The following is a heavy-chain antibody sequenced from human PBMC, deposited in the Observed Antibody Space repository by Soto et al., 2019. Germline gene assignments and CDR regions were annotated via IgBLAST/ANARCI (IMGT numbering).Heavy chain of an antibody. V-gene: IGHV4-34*01. CDR2: INHSGST. CDR1: GGSFSGYY. Sequence: SETLSLTCAVYGGSFSGYYWSWIRQPPGKGLEWIGEINHSGSTNYNPSLKSRVTISVDTSKNQFSLKLSSVTAADTAVYYCARNRDYGDEIPEYYFDYWGQGTLVTVSS. J-gene: IGHJ4*02. CDR3: ARNRDYGDEIPEYYFDY. D-gene: IGHD4-17*01.